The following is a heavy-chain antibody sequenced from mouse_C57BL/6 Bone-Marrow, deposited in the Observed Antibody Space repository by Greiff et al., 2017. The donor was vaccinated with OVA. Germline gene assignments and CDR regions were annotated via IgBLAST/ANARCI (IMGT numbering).Heavy chain of an antibody. CDR3: ARRYYGSSGTFAY. Sequence: VQLQQSGAELVRPGTSVKVSCKASGYAFTNYLIEWVKQRPGQGLEWIGVINPGSGGTNYNEKFKGKATLTADKSSSTAYMQLSSLTSEDSAVYFCARRYYGSSGTFAYWGQGTLVTVSA. V-gene: IGHV1-54*01. CDR1: GYAFTNYL. J-gene: IGHJ3*01. D-gene: IGHD1-1*01. CDR2: INPGSGGT.